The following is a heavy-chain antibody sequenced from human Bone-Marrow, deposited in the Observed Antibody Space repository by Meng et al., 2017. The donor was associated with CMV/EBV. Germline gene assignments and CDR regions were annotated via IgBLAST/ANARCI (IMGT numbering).Heavy chain of an antibody. CDR1: GYTFTSYD. J-gene: IGHJ4*02. V-gene: IGHV1-8*01. CDR2: MNPNSGNT. Sequence: ASVKVSCLASGYTFTSYDINWVRQATGQGLEWMGWMNPNSGNTGYAQKFQGRVTMTRNTSISTAYMELSSLRSEDTAVYYCARGPLQLDVIFDYWGQGTLVTVSS. CDR3: ARGPLQLDVIFDY. D-gene: IGHD6-6*01.